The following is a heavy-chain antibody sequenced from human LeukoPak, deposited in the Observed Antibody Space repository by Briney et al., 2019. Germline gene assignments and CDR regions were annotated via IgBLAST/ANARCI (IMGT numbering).Heavy chain of an antibody. J-gene: IGHJ6*03. CDR3: ARHKADYYYGSGSYFSYYCYMDV. Sequence: SETLSLTCTVSGGSISSYYWSWIRQPPGKGLEWIGYIYTSGSTNYNPSLKSRVTISVDTSKNQFSLKLSSVTAADTAVYYCARHKADYYYGSGSYFSYYCYMDVWGKGTTVTVSS. V-gene: IGHV4-4*09. CDR2: IYTSGST. CDR1: GGSISSYY. D-gene: IGHD3-10*01.